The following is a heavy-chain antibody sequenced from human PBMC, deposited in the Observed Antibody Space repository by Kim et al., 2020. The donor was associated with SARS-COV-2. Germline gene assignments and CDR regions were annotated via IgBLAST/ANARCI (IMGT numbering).Heavy chain of an antibody. CDR3: ARRWLGKAGDY. V-gene: IGHV3-21*01. J-gene: IGHJ4*02. CDR2: ITVSSTHI. CDR1: GFTFNTYT. D-gene: IGHD3-10*01. Sequence: GGSLRLSCAASGFTFNTYTMGWVRQAPGKGLEWVSFITVSSTHIYYAASVKRLFIISRDNARNTVYLKKNSLSGDDTPVYYCARRWLGKAGDYWGGGT.